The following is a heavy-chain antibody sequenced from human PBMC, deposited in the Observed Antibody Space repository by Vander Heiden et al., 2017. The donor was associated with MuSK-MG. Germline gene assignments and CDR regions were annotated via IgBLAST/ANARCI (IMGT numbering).Heavy chain of an antibody. D-gene: IGHD3-22*01. CDR3: VKDGRSGY. Sequence: QVQLMESGGGVVQPGGSLSLSCAAARFPLSYDSMHWVRQAPGKGLEWGAYIRFDGKKIYYAASVKGRVTISRENSKNTLYLQMNSLKNEDTAVYYCVKDGRSGYWGQGTLVTVSS. CDR1: RFPLSYDS. V-gene: IGHV3-30*02. CDR2: IRFDGKKI. J-gene: IGHJ4*02.